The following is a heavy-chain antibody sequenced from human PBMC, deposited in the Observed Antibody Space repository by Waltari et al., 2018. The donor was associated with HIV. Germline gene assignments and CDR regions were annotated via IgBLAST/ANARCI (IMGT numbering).Heavy chain of an antibody. CDR2: IYHSGST. D-gene: IGHD3-22*01. CDR3: ARDMAHYYYDSSGAGDY. V-gene: IGHV4-38-2*02. CDR1: GYSISSGYY. J-gene: IGHJ4*02. Sequence: QVQLQESGPGLVKPSETLSLTCAVSGYSISSGYYWGWIRQPPGKGLEWIGSIYHSGSTDYTPSLKSRVTISVDTSKNQFSLKLSSVTAADTAVYYCARDMAHYYYDSSGAGDYWGQGTLVTVSS.